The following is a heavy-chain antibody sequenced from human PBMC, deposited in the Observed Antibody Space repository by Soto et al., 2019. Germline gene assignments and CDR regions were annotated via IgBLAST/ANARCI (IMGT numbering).Heavy chain of an antibody. D-gene: IGHD1-7*01. Sequence: SETLSLTCTVSGGYGSGGSYYWSWIRQPPGKGLEWIGYIYYSGSTNYNPSLKSRVTISVDTSKNQFSLKLSSVTAAETAVYYCARYNWNFRWEEETCFDPGGQGTLVTVSS. CDR3: ARYNWNFRWEEETCFDP. CDR2: IYYSGST. J-gene: IGHJ5*02. CDR1: GGYGSGGSYY. V-gene: IGHV4-61*01.